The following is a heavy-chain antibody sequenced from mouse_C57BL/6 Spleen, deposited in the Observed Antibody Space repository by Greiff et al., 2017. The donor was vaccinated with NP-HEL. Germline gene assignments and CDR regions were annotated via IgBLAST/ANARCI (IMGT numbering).Heavy chain of an antibody. D-gene: IGHD1-1*01. CDR1: GYTFTSYW. V-gene: IGHV1-7*01. Sequence: VQLQQSGAELAKPGASVKLSCKASGYTFTSYWMHWVKQRPGQGLEWIGYINPSSGYTKYNQKFKDKATLTADISSSTAYMQLSSLTYEDSAVYYCARGYYGSSYFDYWGQGTTLTVSS. CDR3: ARGYYGSSYFDY. J-gene: IGHJ2*01. CDR2: INPSSGYT.